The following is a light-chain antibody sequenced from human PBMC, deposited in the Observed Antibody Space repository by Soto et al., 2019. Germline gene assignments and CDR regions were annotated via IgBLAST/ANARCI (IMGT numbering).Light chain of an antibody. CDR1: ESVSTN. J-gene: IGKJ4*01. Sequence: EIVLTQSPGTLSLSPGERVTLSCRASESVSTNLAWYQQKAGQAPRLLIYDASSRATGIPDRFSGGGSGTDFTLTISRLEPEDFAVYYCQQFSSYPLTFGGGTKVDI. CDR3: QQFSSYPLT. CDR2: DAS. V-gene: IGKV3-20*01.